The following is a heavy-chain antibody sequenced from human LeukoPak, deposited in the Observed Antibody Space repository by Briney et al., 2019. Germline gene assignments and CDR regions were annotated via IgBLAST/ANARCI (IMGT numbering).Heavy chain of an antibody. V-gene: IGHV3-7*01. CDR1: GFTFSNYW. CDR3: ARAFVYSSGRLFDY. J-gene: IGHJ4*02. CDR2: IKEDGSEE. Sequence: GGSLRLSCAASGFTFSNYWMNWVRQAPGKGLEWVASIKEDGSEEYYVDSVKGRFTISRDNAKNSLYLQMNSLRAEDTAVYFCARAFVYSSGRLFDYWGQGTLVPVSS. D-gene: IGHD6-19*01.